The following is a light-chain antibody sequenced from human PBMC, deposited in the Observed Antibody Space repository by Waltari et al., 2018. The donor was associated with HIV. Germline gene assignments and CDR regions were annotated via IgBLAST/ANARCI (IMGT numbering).Light chain of an antibody. V-gene: IGLV2-14*01. Sequence: QSALTQPASVSGSPGQSITIPCTGTSSDVGGYNSVPWYQQHPGKAPKLMIYEVSNRPSGVSNRFSGSKSGNTASLTISGLQAEDEADYYCSSYTSSSTPVVFGGGTKLTVL. J-gene: IGLJ2*01. CDR1: SSDVGGYNS. CDR3: SSYTSSSTPVV. CDR2: EVS.